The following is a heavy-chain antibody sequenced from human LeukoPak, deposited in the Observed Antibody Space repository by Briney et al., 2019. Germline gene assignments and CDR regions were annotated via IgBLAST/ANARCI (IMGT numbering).Heavy chain of an antibody. J-gene: IGHJ3*02. Sequence: GTSLRLSCTPSGFTSSGYAMHWVRQAPGKGLGWVAVVWFDGSNTYYADSVKGRFTISRDNSKNTLYLQMNSLRAEDTAVYYCARGAQSGGYSGPFDIWGQGTMVTVSS. CDR2: VWFDGSNT. V-gene: IGHV3-33*01. D-gene: IGHD1-26*01. CDR3: ARGAQSGGYSGPFDI. CDR1: GFTSSGYA.